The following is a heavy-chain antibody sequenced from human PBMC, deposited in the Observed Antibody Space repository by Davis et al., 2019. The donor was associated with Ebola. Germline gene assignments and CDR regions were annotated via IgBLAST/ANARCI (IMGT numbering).Heavy chain of an antibody. V-gene: IGHV3-23*01. CDR1: GFTFSSYA. CDR2: ISGSGGTT. J-gene: IGHJ4*02. CDR3: ARKTGLDY. D-gene: IGHD3-9*01. Sequence: GESLKISCAASGFTFSSYAMSWVRQAPGKGLEWVSAISGSGGTTYYADSVKGRFTISRDNSKNTLYLQMNSLRAEDTAVYYCARKTGLDYWGQGTLVTVSS.